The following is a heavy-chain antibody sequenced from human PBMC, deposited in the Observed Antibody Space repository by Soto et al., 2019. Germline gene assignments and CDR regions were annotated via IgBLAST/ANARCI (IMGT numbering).Heavy chain of an antibody. D-gene: IGHD5-12*01. CDR2: ISAYNGNT. Sequence: ASVKVSCKASGYTFTSYGISWVRQAPGQGLEWMGWISAYNGNTNYAQKLQGRVTMTTDTSTSTAYMELRSLRSDDTAVYYCARVVATTPSYYYYYMDVWGKGTTVTVSS. J-gene: IGHJ6*03. V-gene: IGHV1-18*01. CDR3: ARVVATTPSYYYYYMDV. CDR1: GYTFTSYG.